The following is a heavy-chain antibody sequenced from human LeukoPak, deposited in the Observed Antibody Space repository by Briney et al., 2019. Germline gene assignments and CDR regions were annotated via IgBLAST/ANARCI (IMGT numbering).Heavy chain of an antibody. CDR1: GFTFSNYA. CDR3: AKGIGGQIAAANR. J-gene: IGHJ4*02. Sequence: PGGSLRLSCAASGFTFSNYAMNRVRQAPGKGLEWVSSISGSGDSTYYADSVKGRFTISRDNSKNTLYLQMHSLRAEDTAVYYCAKGIGGQIAAANRWGQGILVTVSS. D-gene: IGHD6-13*01. CDR2: ISGSGDST. V-gene: IGHV3-23*01.